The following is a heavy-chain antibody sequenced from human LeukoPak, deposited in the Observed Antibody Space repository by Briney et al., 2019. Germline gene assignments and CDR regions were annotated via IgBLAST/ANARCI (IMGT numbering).Heavy chain of an antibody. J-gene: IGHJ5*02. CDR2: IYYSGST. CDR1: GGSISSGGYY. D-gene: IGHD3-22*01. CDR3: ARDQDYYDSSGYYPNWFDP. Sequence: SETLSLTCSVSGGSISSGGYYWSWIRRHPGKGLEWIGYIYYSGSTYYNPSLKSRVTISVDTSKNQFSLKLSSVTAADTAVYYCARDQDYYDSSGYYPNWFDPWGQGTLVTVSS. V-gene: IGHV4-31*03.